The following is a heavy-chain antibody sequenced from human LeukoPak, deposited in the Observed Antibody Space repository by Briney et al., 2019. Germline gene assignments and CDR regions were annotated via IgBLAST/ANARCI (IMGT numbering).Heavy chain of an antibody. D-gene: IGHD1-1*01. V-gene: IGHV3-21*01. Sequence: PGGSLRLSCAASGFTFSSYSMNWVRQAPGKGLEWVSSISSSSSYIYYADSVKGRFTISRDNAKNSLYLQMNSPRAEDTAVYYCARDLYAGTKTCFDYWGQGTLVTVSS. CDR1: GFTFSSYS. CDR3: ARDLYAGTKTCFDY. CDR2: ISSSSSYI. J-gene: IGHJ4*02.